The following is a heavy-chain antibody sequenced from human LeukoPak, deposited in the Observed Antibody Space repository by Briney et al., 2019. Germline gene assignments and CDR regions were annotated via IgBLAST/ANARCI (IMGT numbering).Heavy chain of an antibody. CDR3: ARIAAGIR. CDR2: INHSGST. J-gene: IGHJ4*02. Sequence: PSETLSLTCAVYGGSFSCYYWSWIRQPPGKGLEWIGEINHSGSTNYNPSLKSRVTISVDTSKNQFSLKLSSVTAADTAVYYCARIAAGIRWGQGTLVTVSS. CDR1: GGSFSCYY. V-gene: IGHV4-34*01. D-gene: IGHD6-13*01.